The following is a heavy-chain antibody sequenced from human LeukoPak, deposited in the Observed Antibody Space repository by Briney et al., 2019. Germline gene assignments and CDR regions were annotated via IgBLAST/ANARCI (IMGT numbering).Heavy chain of an antibody. V-gene: IGHV4-59*01. CDR2: IYYSGST. CDR1: GGSISNYY. CDR3: ARVGGTNYYYYGMDV. J-gene: IGHJ6*02. D-gene: IGHD1-26*01. Sequence: SETQSLTCTVSGGSISNYYWSWIRQPPGKGLEWIGYIYYSGSTNYNPSLKSRVTISVDTSKNQFSLKLSSVTAADTAVYYCARVGGTNYYYYGMDVWGQGTTVTVSS.